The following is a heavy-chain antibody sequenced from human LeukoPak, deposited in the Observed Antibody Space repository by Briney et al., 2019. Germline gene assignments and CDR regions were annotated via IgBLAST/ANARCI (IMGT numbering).Heavy chain of an antibody. D-gene: IGHD3-22*01. CDR3: ARDRFFFHSSGYYYCAF. J-gene: IGHJ4*02. CDR2: INHSGST. CDR1: GGSFSGYC. V-gene: IGHV4-34*01. Sequence: PSETLSLTCAVYGGSFSGYCWSWIHQPPGKGLEWIGEINHSGSTNYNPSLKSRVTISVDTSKNQFSLKLNSVTAADTAVHYCARDRFFFHSSGYYYCAFWGPGTLVTVSS.